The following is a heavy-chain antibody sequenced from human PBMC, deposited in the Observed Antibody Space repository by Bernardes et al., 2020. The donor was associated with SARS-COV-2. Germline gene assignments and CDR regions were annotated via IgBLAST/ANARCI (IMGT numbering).Heavy chain of an antibody. CDR1: GYTFTSYA. CDR2: MNPTSGTT. V-gene: IGHV1-8*01. CDR3: ARGVSEYTNYYFDS. D-gene: IGHD4-4*01. Sequence: ASVKVSCKASGYTFTSYAINWVRQATGQGLEWMGWMNPTSGTTGFAQKFQGRVTITWSTSISTAYMELSSLRSEDTAVYYCARGVSEYTNYYFDSWGQGTLVTVSS. J-gene: IGHJ4*02.